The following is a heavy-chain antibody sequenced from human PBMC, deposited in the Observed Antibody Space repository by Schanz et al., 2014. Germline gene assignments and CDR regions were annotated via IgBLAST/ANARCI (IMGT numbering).Heavy chain of an antibody. CDR3: ATLDYADAVS. V-gene: IGHV1-69*02. J-gene: IGHJ5*02. CDR1: GGTFSTYP. CDR2: IVPIAGIT. Sequence: QVQLVQSGAEVKKPGSSMKVSCKASGGTFSTYPINWVRQAPGQGLEWMGRIVPIAGITNYAQRFQGRVTITADKSTTTAYMELNSLNSDDTAVYYCATLDYADAVSWGQGTLVTVSS. D-gene: IGHD4-17*01.